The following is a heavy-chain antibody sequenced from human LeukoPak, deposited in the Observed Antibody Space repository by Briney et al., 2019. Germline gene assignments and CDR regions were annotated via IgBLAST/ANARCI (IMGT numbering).Heavy chain of an antibody. CDR3: AKDREEYSSGWSNYYYYYYMDV. D-gene: IGHD6-19*01. Sequence: GGSLRLSCAASGFTFADFAMRWVRHAPGKGLEWVSLISWDGGSTYYADSVKGRFTISRDNSKNSLYLQMNSLRAEDTALYYCAKDREEYSSGWSNYYYYYYMDVWGKGTTVTVSS. CDR1: GFTFADFA. J-gene: IGHJ6*03. V-gene: IGHV3-43D*03. CDR2: ISWDGGST.